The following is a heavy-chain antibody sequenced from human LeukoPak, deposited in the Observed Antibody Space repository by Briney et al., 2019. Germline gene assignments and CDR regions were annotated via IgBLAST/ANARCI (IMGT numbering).Heavy chain of an antibody. Sequence: GASVKVSCKASGYSFTIYYIHWVRQAPGQGLEWMGIINPSGGSTSYAQKFQGRVTMTRDTSTSTVYMELSSLRSEDTAVYYCAREVPPYEDWGQGTLVTVSS. J-gene: IGHJ4*02. CDR3: AREVPPYED. V-gene: IGHV1-46*01. D-gene: IGHD2-8*01. CDR2: INPSGGST. CDR1: GYSFTIYY.